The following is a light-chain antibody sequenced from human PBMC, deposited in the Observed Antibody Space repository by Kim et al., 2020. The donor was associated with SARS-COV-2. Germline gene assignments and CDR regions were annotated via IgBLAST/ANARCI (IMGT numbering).Light chain of an antibody. V-gene: IGKV3-20*01. CDR2: GAS. J-gene: IGKJ3*01. CDR3: QQYGSSTV. Sequence: EIVLTQSPATLSLSPGERATLSCRASQSVSSSYLAWYQQKPGQAPRLLIYGASSRATGMPDRFSGSRPGTDFTLTISRLEPEDFAVYYCQQYGSSTVFGPGTKVDIK. CDR1: QSVSSSY.